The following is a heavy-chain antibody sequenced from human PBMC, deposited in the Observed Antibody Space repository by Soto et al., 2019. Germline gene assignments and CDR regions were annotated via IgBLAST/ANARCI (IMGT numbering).Heavy chain of an antibody. CDR1: GFPFSDSY. D-gene: IGHD6-6*01. J-gene: IGHJ5*02. CDR2: ISSTGSTP. CDR3: AGGQQLVANWLDP. V-gene: IGHV3-11*01. Sequence: PGGSLRLSCAASGFPFSDSYMAWIRQAPGKGLEEIATISSTGSTPYYADSVKGRFTISRDNAQNSLYLEMNNLRAEDTAVYYCAGGQQLVANWLDPWGQGILVTVSS.